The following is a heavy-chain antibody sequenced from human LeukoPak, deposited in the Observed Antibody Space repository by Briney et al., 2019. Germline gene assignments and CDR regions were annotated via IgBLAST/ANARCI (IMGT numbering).Heavy chain of an antibody. Sequence: GGSLRLSCAASGFTFSSYAMSWVRQAPGKGLEWVSAISGSGGSTYYADSVKGRFAISRDNSKNTLYLQMNSLRAEDTAVYYCAKSHYYGSGNYPYYYYYGMDVWGQGTTVTVSS. V-gene: IGHV3-23*01. CDR1: GFTFSSYA. J-gene: IGHJ6*02. CDR3: AKSHYYGSGNYPYYYYYGMDV. CDR2: ISGSGGST. D-gene: IGHD3-10*01.